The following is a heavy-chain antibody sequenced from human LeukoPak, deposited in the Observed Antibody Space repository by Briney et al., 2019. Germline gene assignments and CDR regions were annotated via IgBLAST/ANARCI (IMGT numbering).Heavy chain of an antibody. J-gene: IGHJ4*02. CDR1: GDSVSSNSAA. CDR2: TYYRSKWYH. Sequence: SQTLSLTCAISGDSVSSNSAAWSWIRQSPSRGLEWLGGTYYRSKWYHDYAVSVRSRVSVNPDTSKNQFSLQLNSVTPEDTAVYYCARFLGIGSQRYYFDSWGQGTLVTVSS. D-gene: IGHD6-19*01. CDR3: ARFLGIGSQRYYFDS. V-gene: IGHV6-1*01.